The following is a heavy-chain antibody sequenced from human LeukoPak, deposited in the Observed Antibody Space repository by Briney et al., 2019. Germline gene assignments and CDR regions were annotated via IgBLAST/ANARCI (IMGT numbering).Heavy chain of an antibody. Sequence: PGGSLRLSCAASGFTVSSNYMSWVRQAPGKGLEWVSVIYSGGSTYYADSVKGRFTISRDNAKNSLYLQMNSLRAEDTAVYYCARGGSYYGPYNWFDPWGQGTLVTVSS. D-gene: IGHD1-26*01. V-gene: IGHV3-66*01. CDR1: GFTVSSNY. CDR3: ARGGSYYGPYNWFDP. CDR2: IYSGGST. J-gene: IGHJ5*02.